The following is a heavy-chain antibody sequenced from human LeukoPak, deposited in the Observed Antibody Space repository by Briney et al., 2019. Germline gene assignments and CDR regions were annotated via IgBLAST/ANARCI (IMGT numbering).Heavy chain of an antibody. J-gene: IGHJ4*02. D-gene: IGHD5-18*01. CDR3: ARERRGYSLGFDY. CDR2: IYSGGST. Sequence: GGSLRLSCAASGFTVSSNYMSWVRQAPGKGLEWVSVIYSGGSTYYADSVKGRFTISRDNSKNTLYLQMNSLRAEDTAVYYCARERRGYSLGFDYWGQGTLVTVSS. V-gene: IGHV3-53*01. CDR1: GFTVSSNY.